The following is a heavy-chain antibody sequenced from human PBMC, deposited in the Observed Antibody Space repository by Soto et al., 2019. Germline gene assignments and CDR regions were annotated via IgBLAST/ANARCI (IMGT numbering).Heavy chain of an antibody. J-gene: IGHJ4*02. CDR1: GGSISSSSYY. CDR3: TETKRLGY. Sequence: PSETLSLTCTVSGGSISSSSYYWGWIRQPPGKGLEWIGSIYYSGSTYYNPSLKSRVTISVDTSKNQFSLKLSSVTAADTAVYYCTETKRLGYWGQGTLVTVSS. CDR2: IYYSGST. D-gene: IGHD7-27*01. V-gene: IGHV4-39*01.